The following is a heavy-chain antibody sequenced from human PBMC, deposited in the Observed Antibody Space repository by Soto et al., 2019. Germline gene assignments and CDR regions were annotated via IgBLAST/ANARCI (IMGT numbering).Heavy chain of an antibody. J-gene: IGHJ4*02. CDR2: IYYSGST. CDR3: AAGILSAAAFDY. D-gene: IGHD6-13*01. Sequence: SETLSLTCTVSGGSISSGGYYWSWIRQHPGKGLEWIGYIYYSGSTYYNPSLKSRVTISVDTSKNQFSLKLSSVTAADTAVYYCAAGILSAAAFDYWGQGTLVTVSS. CDR1: GGSISSGGYY. V-gene: IGHV4-31*03.